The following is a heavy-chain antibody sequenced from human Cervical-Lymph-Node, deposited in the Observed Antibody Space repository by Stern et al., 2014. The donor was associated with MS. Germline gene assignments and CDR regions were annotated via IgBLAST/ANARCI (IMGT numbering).Heavy chain of an antibody. V-gene: IGHV3-7*01. CDR2: SRNDVSVR. CDR3: ARDLSPFSVNYYDAFDV. Sequence: VQLVESGGGLVQPGGSLRLSCAASGFTLSKYWMPWVRQPPGKGLEWVATSRNDVSVRNYWDSVDGRLTISRDNANNYLYLQITSLRAEDTATYFCARDLSPFSVNYYDAFDVWGQGTMVSVSS. CDR1: GFTLSKYW. D-gene: IGHD4/OR15-4a*01. J-gene: IGHJ3*01.